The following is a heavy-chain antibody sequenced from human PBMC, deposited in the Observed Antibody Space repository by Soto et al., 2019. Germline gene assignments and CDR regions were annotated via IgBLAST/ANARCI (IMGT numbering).Heavy chain of an antibody. CDR1: GGSISSGGYY. J-gene: IGHJ5*01. CDR2: IYFSGTT. Sequence: SETLSLTCTVSGGSISSGGYYWSWIRQYPGKGLDWIGYIYFSGTTYSNPSLKSRVTISLDTSKNQFSLKLSSVTAADTAVYYCARDRGVGNWFDSLGQGTLVTVSS. V-gene: IGHV4-31*03. CDR3: ARDRGVGNWFDS. D-gene: IGHD1-26*01.